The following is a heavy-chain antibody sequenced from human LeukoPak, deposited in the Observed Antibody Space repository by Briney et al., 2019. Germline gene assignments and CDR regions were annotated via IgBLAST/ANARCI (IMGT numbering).Heavy chain of an antibody. Sequence: AAVKVSCKPSAYTFTTYGISWVRQAPGQGLEWMGWINLYNGDTNYAQKLQGRVTMTTDTSTSTAYMELRSLRSDDTAVYYCARVMHWDKVMARGRGMDVWGQGTTVTVS. CDR3: ARVMHWDKVMARGRGMDV. CDR2: INLYNGDT. CDR1: AYTFTTYG. J-gene: IGHJ6*02. V-gene: IGHV1-18*01. D-gene: IGHD5-18*01.